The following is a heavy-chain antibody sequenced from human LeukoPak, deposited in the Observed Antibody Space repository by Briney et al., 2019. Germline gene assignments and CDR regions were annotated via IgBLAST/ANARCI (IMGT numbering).Heavy chain of an antibody. CDR1: GGSITSSRYY. V-gene: IGHV4-39*01. Sequence: SETLSLTCTVSGGSITSSRYYWGWIRQPPGKGLEWIGRTYYSRTTYNNPSLKSRVTISVDTSKNQFSLKLSSATAADTAVYYCARQGGDYGSEYFQHWGQGTLVTVSS. J-gene: IGHJ1*01. D-gene: IGHD4-17*01. CDR2: TYYSRTT. CDR3: ARQGGDYGSEYFQH.